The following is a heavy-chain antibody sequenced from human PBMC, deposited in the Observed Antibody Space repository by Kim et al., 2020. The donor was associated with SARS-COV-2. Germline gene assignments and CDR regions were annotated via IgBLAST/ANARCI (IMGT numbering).Heavy chain of an antibody. CDR2: ITASGDGT. CDR3: AVRGVVRDYHYYFDH. D-gene: IGHD3-10*01. V-gene: IGHV3-23*01. Sequence: GGSLRLSCAASGFTFSRFVMSWVRQAPGKGLEWVSGITASGDGTYYADSVKGRFTVSRDNSKNMLYLQMNSLRADDTAVYYCAVRGVVRDYHYYFDHWGQGTLVTVSS. CDR1: GFTFSRFV. J-gene: IGHJ4*02.